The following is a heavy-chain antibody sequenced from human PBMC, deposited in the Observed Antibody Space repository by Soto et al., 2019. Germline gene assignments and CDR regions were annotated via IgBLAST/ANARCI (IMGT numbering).Heavy chain of an antibody. CDR2: IYYSGNT. CDR1: GVSISSGGYY. Sequence: QVQLQEAGPGLVKPSHTLSLTCTVSGVSISSGGYYWSWIRQHPGKGLEWIGYIYYSGNTYYKPALKTRVTILEDKSKNQFSLKLSSVTAAATSVYYCARVTNYYDRSGYSARVIDYWGQGTLVTVSS. D-gene: IGHD3-22*01. V-gene: IGHV4-31*03. J-gene: IGHJ4*02. CDR3: ARVTNYYDRSGYSARVIDY.